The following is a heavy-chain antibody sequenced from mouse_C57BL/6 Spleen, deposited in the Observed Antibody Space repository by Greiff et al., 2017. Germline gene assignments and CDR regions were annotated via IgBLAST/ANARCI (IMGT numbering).Heavy chain of an antibody. Sequence: EVQGVESGGGLVKPGGSLKLSCAASGFTFSSYAMSWVRQTPKKRLEWVATISDGGSYTYYPDNVKGRFTISRDNAKNNLYLQMSHLKSEDTAMYYCAREKYYSNYLYYAMDYWGQGTSVTVSS. CDR3: AREKYYSNYLYYAMDY. CDR2: ISDGGSYT. V-gene: IGHV5-4*01. J-gene: IGHJ4*01. CDR1: GFTFSSYA. D-gene: IGHD2-5*01.